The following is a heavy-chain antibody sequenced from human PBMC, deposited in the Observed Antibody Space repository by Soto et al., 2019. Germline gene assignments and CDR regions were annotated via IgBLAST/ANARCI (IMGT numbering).Heavy chain of an antibody. D-gene: IGHD3-10*01. CDR3: AKRTSMSGNYYFDY. Sequence: GGSLRLSCAASGFTFSSYWMHWVRQAPGKGLVWVSHINSDGSSISYADSVKGRFTISRDNAKNTLYLQMSSLRAEDTAVYYCAKRTSMSGNYYFDYWGQGTLVTVSS. V-gene: IGHV3-74*01. J-gene: IGHJ4*02. CDR1: GFTFSSYW. CDR2: INSDGSSI.